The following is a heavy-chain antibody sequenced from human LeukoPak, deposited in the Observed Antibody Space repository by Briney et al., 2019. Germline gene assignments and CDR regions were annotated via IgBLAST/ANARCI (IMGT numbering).Heavy chain of an antibody. CDR2: ISSSGGST. CDR3: ARGRIAAAGKFPYGWFDP. J-gene: IGHJ5*02. D-gene: IGHD6-13*01. V-gene: IGHV3-64*01. CDR1: GFTFSSYA. Sequence: GGSLRLSCAASGFTFSSYAMHWVRQAPGKGLEYVSAISSSGGSTYYANSVKGRFTISRGNSKNTLYLQMGSLRAEDMAVYYCARGRIAAAGKFPYGWFDPWGQGTLVTVSS.